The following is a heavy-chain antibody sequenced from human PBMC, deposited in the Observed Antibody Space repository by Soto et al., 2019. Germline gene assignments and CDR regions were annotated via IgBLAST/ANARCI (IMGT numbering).Heavy chain of an antibody. D-gene: IGHD3-22*01. J-gene: IGHJ4*02. CDR3: ARPPNYYDSSGYSQSD. CDR2: IYPGDSDT. V-gene: IGHV5-51*01. Sequence: GESLKISCKGSGYSFTSYWIGWVRQMPGKGLEWMGIIYPGDSDTRYSPSFQGQVTISADKSISTAYLQWSSLKASDTAMYYCARPPNYYDSSGYSQSDWGQGTLVTVSS. CDR1: GYSFTSYW.